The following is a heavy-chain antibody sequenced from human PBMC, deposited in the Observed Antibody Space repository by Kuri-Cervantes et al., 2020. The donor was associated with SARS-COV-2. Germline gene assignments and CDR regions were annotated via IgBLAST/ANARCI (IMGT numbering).Heavy chain of an antibody. J-gene: IGHJ4*02. CDR2: ASYNGAT. CDR1: GDSITNYY. V-gene: IGHV4-59*01. CDR3: SGRVDFSSVDY. Sequence: GSLRLSCTVSGDSITNYYLTWIRQPPGKGLEWIGCASYNGATAYNPSLKSRVTMSLDTSKNRFSLRLSSVTAADTAVYYCSGRVDFSSVDYWGQGTLVTVSS. D-gene: IGHD3/OR15-3a*01.